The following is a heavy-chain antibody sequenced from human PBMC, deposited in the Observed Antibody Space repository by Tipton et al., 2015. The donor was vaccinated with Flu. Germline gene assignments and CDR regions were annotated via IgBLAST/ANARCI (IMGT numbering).Heavy chain of an antibody. D-gene: IGHD3-10*02. CDR1: GFTFGSYG. V-gene: IGHV3-33*01. CDR2: IWYDGSNK. J-gene: IGHJ6*02. CDR3: ARMLKSYGMDV. Sequence: SGFTFGSYGMYWVRQAPGKGLEWVAVIWYDGSNKNYGDSVKGRFTISRDNPKNTLYLQMNSLRVEDTGVYYCARMLKSYGMDVWGQGTTVTVSS.